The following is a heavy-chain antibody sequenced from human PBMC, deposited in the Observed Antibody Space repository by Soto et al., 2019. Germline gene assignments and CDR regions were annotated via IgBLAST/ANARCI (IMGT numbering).Heavy chain of an antibody. CDR1: GYTFTSYD. J-gene: IGHJ4*02. D-gene: IGHD4-17*01. CDR3: ARGAMTTVTSYDY. V-gene: IGHV1-8*01. Sequence: SVKASCKASGYTFTSYDINWARQSTGQGLEWMGWMNPDSGNTGYAQKFQGRVTMTRNTSISTAYMELSSLRSEDTAVYYCARGAMTTVTSYDYWGQGTLVTVSS. CDR2: MNPDSGNT.